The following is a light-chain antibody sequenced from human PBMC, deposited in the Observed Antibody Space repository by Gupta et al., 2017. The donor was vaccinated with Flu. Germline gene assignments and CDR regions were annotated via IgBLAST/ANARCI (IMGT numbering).Light chain of an antibody. Sequence: DIVMTQSPLSLPVTPGEPASISCRSSQSRLQSNGYNYLDWYVQQTGQSTQRLIYLGSKRAYGVPDRFSGSGSGKEGTLKISSGEAEDVGVYYCMQPLQTPFTFGQGTKVEIK. CDR3: MQPLQTPFT. J-gene: IGKJ2*01. CDR2: LGS. V-gene: IGKV2-28*01. CDR1: QSRLQSNGYNY.